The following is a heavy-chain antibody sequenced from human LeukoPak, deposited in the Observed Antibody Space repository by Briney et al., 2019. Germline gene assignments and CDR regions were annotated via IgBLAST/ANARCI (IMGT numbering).Heavy chain of an antibody. CDR2: ISYDGSNK. V-gene: IGHV3-30-3*01. J-gene: IGHJ4*02. Sequence: GGSLRLSCAASGFTYSSYAMHWVRQAPGKGLEWVAVISYDGSNKYYADSVKGRFTISRDNSKNTLYLQMNSLRAEDTAVYYCARTQTYSTDYWGQGTLVTVSS. CDR3: ARTQTYSTDY. CDR1: GFTYSSYA. D-gene: IGHD2-21*01.